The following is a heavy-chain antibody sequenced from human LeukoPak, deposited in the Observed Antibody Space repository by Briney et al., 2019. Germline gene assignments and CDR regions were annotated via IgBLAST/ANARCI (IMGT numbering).Heavy chain of an antibody. CDR1: GFTVSSNY. J-gene: IGHJ6*02. D-gene: IGHD3-22*01. CDR2: IYSGGST. V-gene: IGHV3-53*01. CDR3: AREEIVVATHAHYYYGMDV. Sequence: GGSLRLSCAASGFTVSSNYMSWVRQAPGKGLEWVSVIYSGGSTYYADSVKGRFTISRDNSKNTLYLQMNSLRAEDTAVYYCAREEIVVATHAHYYYGMDVWGQGTTVTVSS.